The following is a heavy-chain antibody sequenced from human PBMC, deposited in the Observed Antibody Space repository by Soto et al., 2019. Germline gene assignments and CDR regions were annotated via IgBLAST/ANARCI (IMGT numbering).Heavy chain of an antibody. J-gene: IGHJ4*02. D-gene: IGHD4-17*01. V-gene: IGHV3-21*01. Sequence: EVQLVESGGGLVKPGGSLRLSCAASGFTFSSYSMNWVRQAPGKGLEWVSSISSSSSYIYYADSVKGRFTISSDNAKNSLYLQINRLRAEDTAVYYSARDLILRGGSSSSELHDYGDYRRRDWGQGTLVTVSS. CDR2: ISSSSSYI. CDR3: ARDLILRGGSSSSELHDYGDYRRRD. CDR1: GFTFSSYS.